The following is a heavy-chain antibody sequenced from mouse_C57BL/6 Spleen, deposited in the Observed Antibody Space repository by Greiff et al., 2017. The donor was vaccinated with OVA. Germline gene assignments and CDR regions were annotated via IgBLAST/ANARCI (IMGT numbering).Heavy chain of an antibody. D-gene: IGHD3-3*01. CDR1: GYTFTSYW. CDR3: ARGGGGGDYYFDY. Sequence: QVQLQQPGAELVMPGASVKLSCKASGYTFTSYWMHWVKQRPGQGLEWIGEIDPSDSYTNYNQKFKGKSTLTVDKSSSTAYMQLSSLTSEDSAVYYCARGGGGGDYYFDYWGQGTTLTVSS. J-gene: IGHJ2*01. CDR2: IDPSDSYT. V-gene: IGHV1-69*01.